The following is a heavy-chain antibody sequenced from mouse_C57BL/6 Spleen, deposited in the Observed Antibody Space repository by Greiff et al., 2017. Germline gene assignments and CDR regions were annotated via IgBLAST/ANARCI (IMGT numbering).Heavy chain of an antibody. CDR3: AREGIYGSSYEYFDV. CDR1: GYAFTNYL. CDR2: INPGSGGT. V-gene: IGHV1-54*01. Sequence: QVQLQQSGAELVRPGTSVKVSCKASGYAFTNYLIEWVKQRPGQGLEWIGVINPGSGGTNYNEKFKGKGTLTAEKSSSTAYIQLSSLTSEASAVFFCAREGIYGSSYEYFDVWGTGTTGTVSS. D-gene: IGHD1-1*01. J-gene: IGHJ1*03.